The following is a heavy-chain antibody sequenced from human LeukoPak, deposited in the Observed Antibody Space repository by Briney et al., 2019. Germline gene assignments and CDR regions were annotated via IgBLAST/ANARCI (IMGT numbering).Heavy chain of an antibody. V-gene: IGHV1-18*01. CDR1: GYTFTSYG. CDR2: ISAYNGNT. J-gene: IGHJ6*03. CDR3: ARAAYFGDYDILTGYYSYYYYYMDV. D-gene: IGHD3-9*01. Sequence: ASVKVSCKASGYTFTSYGISWVRQAPGQGLEWMGWISAYNGNTNYAQKLQGRVTMTTDTSTSTAHMELRSLRSDDTAVYYCARAAYFGDYDILTGYYSYYYYYMDVWGKGTTVTVSS.